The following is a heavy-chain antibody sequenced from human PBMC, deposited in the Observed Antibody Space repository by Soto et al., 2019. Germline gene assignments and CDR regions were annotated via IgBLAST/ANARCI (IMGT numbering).Heavy chain of an antibody. CDR3: ARSLWFGELH. J-gene: IGHJ4*02. CDR1: GVSLSTTGVG. V-gene: IGHV2-5*02. D-gene: IGHD3-10*01. Sequence: QITLKESGPTRVKPTQTLTLTCSFSGVSLSTTGVGVGWIRQSPGKALEWLAIIYWDNDKRYSPSLKSRVTITKDTSKTQGVLTVSHMDPVDTGTYYCARSLWFGELHWGQGDLVSVSS. CDR2: IYWDNDK.